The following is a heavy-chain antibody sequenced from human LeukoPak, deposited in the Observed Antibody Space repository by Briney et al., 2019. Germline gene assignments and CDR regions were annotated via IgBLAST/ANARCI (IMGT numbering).Heavy chain of an antibody. CDR3: AKDSGVGFGELLYVFDY. Sequence: GGSLRLSCAASGFTFSSYGMHWVRQAPGKGLEWVAVISCDGSNKYYADSVKGRFTISRDNSKNTLYLQMNSLRAEDTAVYYCAKDSGVGFGELLYVFDYWGQGTLVTVSS. CDR1: GFTFSSYG. V-gene: IGHV3-30*18. J-gene: IGHJ4*02. CDR2: ISCDGSNK. D-gene: IGHD3-10*01.